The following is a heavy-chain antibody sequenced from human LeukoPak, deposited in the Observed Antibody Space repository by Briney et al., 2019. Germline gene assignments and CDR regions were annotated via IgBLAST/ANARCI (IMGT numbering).Heavy chain of an antibody. D-gene: IGHD5-18*01. J-gene: IGHJ4*02. Sequence: SETLSLTCTVSGGFISSSSYYWGWIRQPPGKGLEWIGSIYYSGSTYYNPSLKSRVTLSVDTSKNQFSLKLSSVTAADTAVYYCARDPGGYTYGYWDNWGQGTLVTVSS. CDR2: IYYSGST. CDR3: ARDPGGYTYGYWDN. CDR1: GGFISSSSYY. V-gene: IGHV4-39*07.